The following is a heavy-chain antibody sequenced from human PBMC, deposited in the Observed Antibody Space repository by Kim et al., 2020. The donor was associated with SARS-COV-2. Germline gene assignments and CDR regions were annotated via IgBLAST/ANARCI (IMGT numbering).Heavy chain of an antibody. CDR3: AGWGRITFGGAEP. CDR1: GGSISSGDYY. D-gene: IGHD3-16*01. CDR2: IYYSGST. V-gene: IGHV4-30-4*01. Sequence: SETLSLTCTVSGGSISSGDYYWSWIRQPPGKGLEWIGYIYYSGSTYYNPSLKSRVTISVDTSKNQFSLKLSSVTAADTAVYYCAGWGRITFGGAEPWGQGTLVTVSS. J-gene: IGHJ5*02.